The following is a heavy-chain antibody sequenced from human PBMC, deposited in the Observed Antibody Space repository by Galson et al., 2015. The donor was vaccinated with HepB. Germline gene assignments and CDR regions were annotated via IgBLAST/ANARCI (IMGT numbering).Heavy chain of an antibody. Sequence: SLRLSCAASGFTFTDYSMSWIRQAPGKGLEWVSYISGSGSSTIFYANSVKGRFTIPRDNAKNSVYLQMSSLRAEDTAVYYCARATLTWFDPWGQGTLVTVSS. D-gene: IGHD2/OR15-2a*01. J-gene: IGHJ5*02. CDR1: GFTFTDYS. CDR3: ARATLTWFDP. CDR2: ISGSGSSTI. V-gene: IGHV3-11*01.